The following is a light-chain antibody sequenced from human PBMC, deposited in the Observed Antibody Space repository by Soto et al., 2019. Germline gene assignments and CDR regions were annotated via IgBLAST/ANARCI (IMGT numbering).Light chain of an antibody. CDR3: QTWGTGIEV. CDR2: LNSDGSH. J-gene: IGLJ3*02. Sequence: QLVLTQSPSPSASLGASVKLTCTLSSGHSSYTIAWHQQQPEKGPRYLMTLNSDGSHSKGDGIPDRFSGSSSGAERYLSISSLQSEDEADYYCQTWGTGIEVFGGGTKLTVL. V-gene: IGLV4-69*01. CDR1: SGHSSYT.